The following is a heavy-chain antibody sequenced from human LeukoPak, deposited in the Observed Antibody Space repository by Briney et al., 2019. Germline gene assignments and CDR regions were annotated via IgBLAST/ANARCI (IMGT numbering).Heavy chain of an antibody. V-gene: IGHV1-69*13. CDR2: ILTIFGTT. Sequence: GASVKVSCKACGGTFKNYASSWVRQAPGQGLEWMGGILTIFGTTNYAQKFQARVTITADESTSTAYMKMSSLRSGDTAVYYCGRVSCGGNCYSLIGTFDIWGQGTMVTVSS. D-gene: IGHD2-15*01. J-gene: IGHJ3*02. CDR3: GRVSCGGNCYSLIGTFDI. CDR1: GGTFKNYA.